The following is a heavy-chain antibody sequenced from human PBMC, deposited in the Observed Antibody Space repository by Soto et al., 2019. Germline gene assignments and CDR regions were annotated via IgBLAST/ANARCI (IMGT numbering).Heavy chain of an antibody. CDR3: ARRVSGPTYYDILTGSLGSSIYYYYGMDV. CDR1: GGTFSSYA. Sequence: QVQLVQSGAEVKKPGSSVKVSCKASGGTFSSYAISWVRQAPGQGLEWMGGIIPIFGTANYAQKFQGRVTITADESTSTADMELSSLRSEDTAVYYCARRVSGPTYYDILTGSLGSSIYYYYGMDVWGQGTTVTVSS. CDR2: IIPIFGTA. J-gene: IGHJ6*02. D-gene: IGHD3-9*01. V-gene: IGHV1-69*01.